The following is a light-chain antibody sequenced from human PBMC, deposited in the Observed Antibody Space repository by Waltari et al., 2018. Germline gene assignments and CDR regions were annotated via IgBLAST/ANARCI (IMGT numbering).Light chain of an antibody. CDR1: SSDIGAYTY. CDR2: DTN. J-gene: IGLJ1*01. Sequence: QSVLTQHPSASGSPGQSVTISSPGSSSDIGAYTYVSWYQQYPGKGPKLIIYDTNKRPSGIPDRFSASKSGNTASLTISGLQAEDEADYHCSSYAGGYVHYVFGTGTKVT. CDR3: SSYAGGYVHYV. V-gene: IGLV2-8*01.